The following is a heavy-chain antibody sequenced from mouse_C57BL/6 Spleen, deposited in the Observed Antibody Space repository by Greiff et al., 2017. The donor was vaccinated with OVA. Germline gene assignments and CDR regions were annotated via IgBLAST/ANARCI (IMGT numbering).Heavy chain of an antibody. D-gene: IGHD2-5*01. CDR2: ISSGGSYT. CDR3: ARGDYSNYEAMDY. CDR1: GFTFSSYG. J-gene: IGHJ4*01. Sequence: EVQVVESGGDLVKPGGSLKLSCAASGFTFSSYGMSWVRQTPDKRLEWVATISSGGSYTYYPDSVKGRFTISRDNAKNTLYLQMSSLKSEDTAMYYCARGDYSNYEAMDYWGQGTSVTVSS. V-gene: IGHV5-6*01.